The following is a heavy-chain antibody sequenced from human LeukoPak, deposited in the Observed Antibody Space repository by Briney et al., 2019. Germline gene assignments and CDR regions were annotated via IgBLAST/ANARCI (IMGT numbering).Heavy chain of an antibody. V-gene: IGHV4-59*01. D-gene: IGHD2-21*02. J-gene: IGHJ4*02. CDR2: IYYTGST. CDR3: ARDNVVVTAIPFDY. CDR1: GGSINNYY. Sequence: SETLSLTCTVSGGSINNYYWSWVRQPPGKGLEWIGYIYYTGSTNYNPFLKSRVTMSIDTSKNQFSLKLSSVTTADTAVYYCARDNVVVTAIPFDYWGQGTLVTVSS.